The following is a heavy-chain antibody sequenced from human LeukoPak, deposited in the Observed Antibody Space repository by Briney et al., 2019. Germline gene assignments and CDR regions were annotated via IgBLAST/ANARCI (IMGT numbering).Heavy chain of an antibody. Sequence: PGGSLRLSCAASGFTFSTYWMSWVRQAPGKGLEWVANINEDGSDKYYVDSVKGRFTISRDNAENSLYLQMNSLRAEDTAVYYCAAPGNYGSGPFDFWGQGILVTVSS. CDR1: GFTFSTYW. D-gene: IGHD3-10*01. V-gene: IGHV3-7*02. J-gene: IGHJ4*02. CDR3: AAPGNYGSGPFDF. CDR2: INEDGSDK.